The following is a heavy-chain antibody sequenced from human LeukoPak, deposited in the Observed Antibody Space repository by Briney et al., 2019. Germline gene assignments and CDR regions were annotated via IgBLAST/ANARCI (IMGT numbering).Heavy chain of an antibody. CDR3: ATGQRYYDRSGYSRKH. V-gene: IGHV1-24*01. Sequence: GASVKVSCKVSGYTLTELSMHWVRQAPGKGLEWMGGFDPEDGETIYAQKFQGRVTMTEDTSTDTAYMELSSLRSEDTAVYYCATGQRYYDRSGYSRKHWGQGTLVTVSS. J-gene: IGHJ1*01. CDR2: FDPEDGET. D-gene: IGHD3-22*01. CDR1: GYTLTELS.